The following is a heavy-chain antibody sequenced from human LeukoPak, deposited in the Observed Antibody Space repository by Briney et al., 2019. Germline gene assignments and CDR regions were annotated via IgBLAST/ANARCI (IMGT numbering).Heavy chain of an antibody. J-gene: IGHJ4*02. V-gene: IGHV3-30*18. D-gene: IGHD6-19*01. CDR3: AKSLSSGWSSYYFGD. Sequence: PGGSLRLPCAASGFAFSTYYIHWVRQPPGKGLEWVAVISYDGRNMYYGDSVKGRFTISRDNSKNTLYLQMNSLRPEDTAVYYCAKSLSSGWSSYYFGDWGQGTLVAVSS. CDR2: ISYDGRNM. CDR1: GFAFSTYY.